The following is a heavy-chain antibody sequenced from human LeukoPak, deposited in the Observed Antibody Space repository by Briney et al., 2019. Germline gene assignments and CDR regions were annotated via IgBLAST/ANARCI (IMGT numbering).Heavy chain of an antibody. CDR3: AIQRRLLGYCSGGSCYGVDP. D-gene: IGHD2-15*01. V-gene: IGHV4-31*03. CDR2: IYYSGST. J-gene: IGHJ5*02. Sequence: SQTLSLTCTVSGGSISSGGYYWSWIRQHPGKGLEWIGYIYYSGSTYYNPSLKSRVTISVDTSKNQFSLKLSSVTAADTAVYYCAIQRRLLGYCSGGSCYGVDPWGQGTLVTVSS. CDR1: GGSISSGGYY.